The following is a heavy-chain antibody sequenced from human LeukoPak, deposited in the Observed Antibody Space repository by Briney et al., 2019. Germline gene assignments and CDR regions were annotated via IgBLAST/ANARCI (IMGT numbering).Heavy chain of an antibody. Sequence: ASVKVSCKASGYTFTSYGISWVRQAPGQGLEWMGWISAYNGNTNYAQKLQGRVTMTTDTSRSTAYMELRSLRSDDTAVYYCARGEVVVVTANNWFAPWGQEPLVTVSS. V-gene: IGHV1-18*01. J-gene: IGHJ5*02. D-gene: IGHD2-21*02. CDR1: GYTFTSYG. CDR3: ARGEVVVVTANNWFAP. CDR2: ISAYNGNT.